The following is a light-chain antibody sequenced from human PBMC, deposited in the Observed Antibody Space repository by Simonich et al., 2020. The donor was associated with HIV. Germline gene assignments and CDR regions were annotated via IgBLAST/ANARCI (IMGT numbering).Light chain of an antibody. CDR3: QQYNNLPLT. CDR1: QRISSR. V-gene: IGKV1-5*03. J-gene: IGKJ4*01. Sequence: DIQMTQSLSTLSASVGDRVTITCRANQRISSRLAWNQQKTGKAHKLMIYKASSLESGVPSRFSGSGSGTEFTLTISSLQPDDFATYYCQQYNNLPLTFGGGTKVEIK. CDR2: KAS.